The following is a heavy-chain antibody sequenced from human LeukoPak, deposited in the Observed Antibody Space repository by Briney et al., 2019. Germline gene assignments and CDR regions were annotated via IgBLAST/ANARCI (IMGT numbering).Heavy chain of an antibody. CDR3: AITYCGGDRYSPGDWYFDL. D-gene: IGHD2-21*02. CDR1: GYTFTSYG. Sequence: VASVKVSCKASGYTFTSYGISWVRQAPGQGLEWMGWISAYNGNTNYAQKLQGRVTMTTDTSTSTTYMELRSLRSDDTAVYYCAITYCGGDRYSPGDWYFDLWSRGTLVTVSS. J-gene: IGHJ2*01. V-gene: IGHV1-18*01. CDR2: ISAYNGNT.